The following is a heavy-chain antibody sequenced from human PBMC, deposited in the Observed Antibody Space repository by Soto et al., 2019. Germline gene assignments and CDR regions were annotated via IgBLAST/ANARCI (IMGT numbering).Heavy chain of an antibody. CDR3: ARGVDYYATSGYFSFDS. J-gene: IGHJ4*02. D-gene: IGHD3-16*01. Sequence: SETLSLTCNLSGGSFHNFYWLWIRQPPGKGLEWVGHVHYSGSTNYSPSLNSRATISLDTSKSQLSLKLRSVTAADTAMYSCARGVDYYATSGYFSFDSWGQGITVTVYS. CDR1: GGSFHNFY. V-gene: IGHV4-59*01. CDR2: VHYSGST.